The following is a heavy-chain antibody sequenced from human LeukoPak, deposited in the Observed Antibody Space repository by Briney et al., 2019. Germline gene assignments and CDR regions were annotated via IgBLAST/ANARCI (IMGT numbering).Heavy chain of an antibody. J-gene: IGHJ4*02. CDR1: GFTFSNYE. D-gene: IGHD6-19*01. V-gene: IGHV3-48*03. CDR2: ISNSGTTK. CDR3: ARAVAGTPIDY. Sequence: PGGSLRLSCAASGFTFSNYEMNWVRQAPGKGLEWVSYISNSGTTKYYTDSVKGRFTISRDNAQNSLYLQMNSLRAEDTAVYYCARAVAGTPIDYWGQGTLVTVSS.